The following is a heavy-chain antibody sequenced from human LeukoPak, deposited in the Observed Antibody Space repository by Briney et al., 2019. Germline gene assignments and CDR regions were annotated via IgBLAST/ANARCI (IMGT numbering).Heavy chain of an antibody. V-gene: IGHV3-21*01. CDR1: GFTFSSYS. Sequence: GGSLRLSCAASGFTFSSYSMNWVRQAPGKGLEWVSSISSSSSYIYYADSLKGRFTMSRDNTKNSLYLQMNSLRAEDTAVYYCAKTFWSDINGGYCYMDVWGKGTTVTVSS. J-gene: IGHJ6*03. D-gene: IGHD3-3*01. CDR3: AKTFWSDINGGYCYMDV. CDR2: ISSSSSYI.